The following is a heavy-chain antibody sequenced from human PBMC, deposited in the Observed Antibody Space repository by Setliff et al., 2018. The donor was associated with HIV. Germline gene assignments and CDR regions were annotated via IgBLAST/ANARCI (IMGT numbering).Heavy chain of an antibody. CDR1: GFTFTSYV. J-gene: IGHJ4*02. V-gene: IGHV3-30*03. Sequence: HPGGSLRLSCAATGFTFTSYVLHWVRQAPGKGLEWVAVMSIGGHIKIYADSVKGRFTISRDNSRNTLFLQMNSLRPEDTAVYYCARDPYWAEGFFDYWGPGTVVTVSS. CDR2: MSIGGHIK. CDR3: ARDPYWAEGFFDY. D-gene: IGHD2-15*01.